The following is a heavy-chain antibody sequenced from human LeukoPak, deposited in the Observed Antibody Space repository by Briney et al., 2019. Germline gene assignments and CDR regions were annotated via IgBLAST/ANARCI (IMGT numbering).Heavy chain of an antibody. V-gene: IGHV1-24*01. Sequence: ASVKVSCKVSGYTLTEISMHWVRQAPGKGLEWMGGFDAEDGETIYAQKFQGRVTMTGDTSTDTAYMELSSLRSEDTAVYYCATDPLLGKYDSSGYLDYWGQGTLVTVSS. CDR2: FDAEDGET. CDR1: GYTLTEIS. J-gene: IGHJ4*02. CDR3: ATDPLLGKYDSSGYLDY. D-gene: IGHD3-22*01.